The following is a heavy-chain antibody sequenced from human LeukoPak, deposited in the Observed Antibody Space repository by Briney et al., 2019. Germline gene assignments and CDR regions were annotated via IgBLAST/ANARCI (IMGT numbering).Heavy chain of an antibody. CDR3: AKDTITYYMDV. V-gene: IGHV1-8*02. CDR1: GYTFTGYY. CDR2: MNPNSGNT. Sequence: ASVKVSCKASGYTFTGYYMHWVRQAPGQGLEWMGWMNPNSGNTGYAQKFQGRVTMTRNTSISTAYMELSSLRSEDTAVYYCAKDTITYYMDVWGKGTTVTVSS. J-gene: IGHJ6*03. D-gene: IGHD1-14*01.